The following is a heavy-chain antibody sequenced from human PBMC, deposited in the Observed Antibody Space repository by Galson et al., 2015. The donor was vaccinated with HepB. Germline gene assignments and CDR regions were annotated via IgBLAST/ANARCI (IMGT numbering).Heavy chain of an antibody. CDR3: GIGAVAPPHYYYGMDV. J-gene: IGHJ6*02. CDR1: GGTFSSYA. D-gene: IGHD6-19*01. Sequence: SVKVSCKASGGTFSSYAISWVRQAPGQGLEWMGRIIPILGIANYAQKFQGRVTITADKSTSTAYMELSSLRSEDTAVYYCGIGAVAPPHYYYGMDVWGQGTTVTVSS. CDR2: IIPILGIA. V-gene: IGHV1-69*04.